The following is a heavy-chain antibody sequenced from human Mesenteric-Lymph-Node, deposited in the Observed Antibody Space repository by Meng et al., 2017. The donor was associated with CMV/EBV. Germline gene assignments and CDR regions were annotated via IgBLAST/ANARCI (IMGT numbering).Heavy chain of an antibody. Sequence: SGYTFTSYGIRWVRQAPGQGLEWMGWISAYNGNTNYAQKLQGRVTMTTDTSTSTAYMELRSLRSDDTAVYYCARVQHSSGADAFDIWGQGTMVTVSS. J-gene: IGHJ3*02. D-gene: IGHD6-19*01. CDR1: GYTFTSYG. CDR2: ISAYNGNT. CDR3: ARVQHSSGADAFDI. V-gene: IGHV1-18*01.